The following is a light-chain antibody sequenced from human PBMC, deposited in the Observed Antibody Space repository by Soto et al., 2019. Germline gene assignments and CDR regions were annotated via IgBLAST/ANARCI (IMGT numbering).Light chain of an antibody. CDR2: EVS. Sequence: QSALTQPASVSGSPGQSITISCTGTSSDVGGYNYVSWYQQHPGKAPKLMIYEVSNRPSRVSNRFSGSKSGKTASLTISGLQAEDEADYYCSSYTRSSTSYVFGTGTKLTVL. CDR1: SSDVGGYNY. J-gene: IGLJ1*01. V-gene: IGLV2-14*01. CDR3: SSYTRSSTSYV.